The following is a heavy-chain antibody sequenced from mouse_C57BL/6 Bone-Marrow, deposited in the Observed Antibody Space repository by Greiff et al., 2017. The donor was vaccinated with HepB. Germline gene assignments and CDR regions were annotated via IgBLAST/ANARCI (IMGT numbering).Heavy chain of an antibody. Sequence: EVQVVESGGGLVQPGGSLKLSCAASGFTFSDYYMYWVRQTPEKRLEWVAYISNGGGSTYYPDTVKGRFTISRDNAKNTLYLQMSRLKSEDTAMYYCARRGYYGSSYSYYAMDYWGQGTSVTVSS. D-gene: IGHD1-1*01. V-gene: IGHV5-12*01. J-gene: IGHJ4*01. CDR3: ARRGYYGSSYSYYAMDY. CDR1: GFTFSDYY. CDR2: ISNGGGST.